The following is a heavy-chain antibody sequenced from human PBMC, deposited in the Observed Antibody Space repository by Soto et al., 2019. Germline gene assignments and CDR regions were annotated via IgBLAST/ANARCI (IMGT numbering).Heavy chain of an antibody. CDR2: IYYTGST. CDR3: ARQSSTPTPFDY. D-gene: IGHD6-13*01. J-gene: IGHJ4*02. Sequence: SETLSLTCTVSGGSISSYYWSWIRQPPGKGLEWIGYIYYTGSTNYNPSLKSRVTMSADTSKNQFSLKLNSVTAADTAVYYCARQSSTPTPFDYWGQGTLVTVSS. V-gene: IGHV4-59*01. CDR1: GGSISSYY.